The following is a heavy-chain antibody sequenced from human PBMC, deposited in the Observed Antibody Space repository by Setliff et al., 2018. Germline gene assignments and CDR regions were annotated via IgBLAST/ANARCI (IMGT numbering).Heavy chain of an antibody. Sequence: SETLSLTCTVSGGSISSGSYYWSWIRQPAGKGLEWIGRIYAIRSTNYNPSLKSRVTISVDTSKNQFSLKLSSVTAADTAVYYCARDPAPGLFRPTYGMDVWGQGTTVTVSS. V-gene: IGHV4-61*02. CDR1: GGSISSGSYY. CDR2: IYAIRST. CDR3: ARDPAPGLFRPTYGMDV. J-gene: IGHJ6*02. D-gene: IGHD2-21*01.